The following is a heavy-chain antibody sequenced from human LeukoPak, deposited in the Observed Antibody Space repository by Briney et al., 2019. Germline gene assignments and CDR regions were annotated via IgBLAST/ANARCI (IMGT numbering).Heavy chain of an antibody. D-gene: IGHD3-10*01. J-gene: IGHJ4*02. CDR3: ARDDNYGSGQPDD. CDR2: ISGYNGNT. CDR1: GYTFTSYG. Sequence: KVSCKXSGYTFTSYGITWVRQAPGQGLEWMGWISGYNGNTNYAQKFQGRVTMTTDTSTSTVYMELRSLRSDDTAVYYCARDDNYGSGQPDDWGQGTLVTVSS. V-gene: IGHV1-18*01.